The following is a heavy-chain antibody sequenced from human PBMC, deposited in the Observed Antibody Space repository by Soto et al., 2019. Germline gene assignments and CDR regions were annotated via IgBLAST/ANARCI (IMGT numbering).Heavy chain of an antibody. D-gene: IGHD1-7*01. J-gene: IGHJ6*02. V-gene: IGHV4-39*01. CDR2: IYYSGST. Sequence: PSETLSLTCTVSGGSISSSSYYWGWIRQPPGKGLEWTGSIYYSGSTYYNPSLKSRVTISVDTSKNQFSLKLSSVTAADTAVYYCARHEGTGTSYYYYGMDVWGQGTTVTV. CDR1: GGSISSSSYY. CDR3: ARHEGTGTSYYYYGMDV.